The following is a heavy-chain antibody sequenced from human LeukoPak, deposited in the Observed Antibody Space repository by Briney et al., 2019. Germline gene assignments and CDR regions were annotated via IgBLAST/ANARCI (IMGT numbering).Heavy chain of an antibody. V-gene: IGHV4-30-2*01. CDR3: ARGGSSSWYVFPDISNWFDP. CDR2: IYHSGST. CDR1: GGSISSGGYS. J-gene: IGHJ5*02. D-gene: IGHD6-13*01. Sequence: SQTLSLTCAVSGGSISSGGYSWGWVRQPPGRGLEWIGYIYHSGSTYYNPSLKSRVTISVDRSKNQFSLKLSSVTAADTAVYYCARGGSSSWYVFPDISNWFDPWGQGTLVTVSS.